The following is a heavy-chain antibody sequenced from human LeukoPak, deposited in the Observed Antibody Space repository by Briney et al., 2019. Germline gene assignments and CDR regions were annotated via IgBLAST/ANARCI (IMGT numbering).Heavy chain of an antibody. CDR2: ISVSAAT. V-gene: IGHV3-23*01. CDR1: GFSFSSYG. Sequence: PGGTLRLSCAVSGFSFSSYGMSWVRQTPGKGLEWVSTISVSAATNYADSVKGRFTISRDNSKNTLYLQMNSLRAEDTAVYYCAKVGYSYGFYYYMDVWGKGTTVTVSS. CDR3: AKVGYSYGFYYYMDV. D-gene: IGHD5-18*01. J-gene: IGHJ6*03.